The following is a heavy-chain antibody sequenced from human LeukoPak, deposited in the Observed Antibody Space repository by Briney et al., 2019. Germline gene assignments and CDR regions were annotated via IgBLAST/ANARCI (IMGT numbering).Heavy chain of an antibody. CDR2: MHHSGSA. CDR1: GGSISSYF. D-gene: IGHD1-26*01. V-gene: IGHV4-59*01. Sequence: SETLSLTCTVSGGSISSYFWSWVRQSPGKGLEWIGFMHHSGSANSNPSLKSRVTISMDTSKNQFSLKMSSVTAADTAVYYCARDSPFEWDVLGDSFDSWGQGTVVTVPS. J-gene: IGHJ3*02. CDR3: ARDSPFEWDVLGDSFDS.